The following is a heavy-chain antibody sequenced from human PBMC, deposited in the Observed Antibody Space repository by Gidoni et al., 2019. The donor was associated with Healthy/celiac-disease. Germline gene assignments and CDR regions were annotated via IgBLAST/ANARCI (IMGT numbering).Heavy chain of an antibody. J-gene: IGHJ5*02. CDR3: ARDQGYMVRGVIIPINWFDP. Sequence: QVQLQESGPGLVKPSETLSLTCTVSGGSISSYYWSWIRQPPGKGLEWIGYIYYSGSTNYNPSLKSRVTISVDTSKNQFSLKLSSVTAADTAVYYCARDQGYMVRGVIIPINWFDPWGQGTLVTVSS. D-gene: IGHD3-10*01. CDR2: IYYSGST. V-gene: IGHV4-59*01. CDR1: GGSISSYY.